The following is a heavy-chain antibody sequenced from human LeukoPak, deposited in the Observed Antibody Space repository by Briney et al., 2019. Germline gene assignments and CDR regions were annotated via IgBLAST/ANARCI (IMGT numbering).Heavy chain of an antibody. CDR3: VRRAASNWYMDY. J-gene: IGHJ4*02. CDR2: ISSNGGST. D-gene: IGHD6-13*01. Sequence: GGSLRLSCAASEFTFSSFAMHWVRQAPGKGLEYVSAISSNGGSTYYANSVKGRFTISRDNSKNTLYLQMGSLRAEDMAVYYCVRRAASNWYMDYWGQGTLVTVSS. V-gene: IGHV3-64*01. CDR1: EFTFSSFA.